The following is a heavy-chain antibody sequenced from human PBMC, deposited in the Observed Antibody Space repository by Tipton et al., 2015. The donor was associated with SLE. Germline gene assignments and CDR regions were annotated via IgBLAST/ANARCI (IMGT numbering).Heavy chain of an antibody. V-gene: IGHV4-59*11. Sequence: TLSLTCTVSGASISSHYWSWIRQPPGKGLEWIGYIYISGSTNYNPSLQSRVTMSVDTSKNQFSLKLRSVTAADTAVYYCARSERSTLGGDYWGRGTLVTVSS. D-gene: IGHD3-16*01. CDR2: IYISGST. CDR1: GASISSHY. J-gene: IGHJ4*02. CDR3: ARSERSTLGGDY.